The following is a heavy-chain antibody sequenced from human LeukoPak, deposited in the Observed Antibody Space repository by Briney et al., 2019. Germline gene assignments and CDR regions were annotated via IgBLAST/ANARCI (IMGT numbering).Heavy chain of an antibody. V-gene: IGHV3-49*04. CDR3: TRQFDWLLNY. CDR1: GFTFGDYA. J-gene: IGHJ4*02. Sequence: PGGSLRLSCTASGFTFGDYAMSWVRQAPGKGLEWVGFIRSKAYGGTTEYAASVKGRFTISRDDSKSIAYLQMNSLKTEDTAVYYCTRQFDWLLNYWGQGTLVTVSS. D-gene: IGHD3-9*01. CDR2: IRSKAYGGTT.